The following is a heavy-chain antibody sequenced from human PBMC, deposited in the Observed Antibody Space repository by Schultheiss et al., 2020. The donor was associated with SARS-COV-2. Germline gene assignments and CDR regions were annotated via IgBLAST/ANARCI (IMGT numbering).Heavy chain of an antibody. Sequence: GGSLRLSCAASGFTFDDYGMSWVRQAPGKGLEWVSAISGSGGSTYYADSVKGRFTISRDNSKNTLYLQMNSLRAEDTAVYYCARGGPYSSSWYEKYGMDVWGQGTTVTVSS. CDR1: GFTFDDYG. CDR2: ISGSGGST. V-gene: IGHV3-23*01. CDR3: ARGGPYSSSWYEKYGMDV. D-gene: IGHD6-13*01. J-gene: IGHJ6*02.